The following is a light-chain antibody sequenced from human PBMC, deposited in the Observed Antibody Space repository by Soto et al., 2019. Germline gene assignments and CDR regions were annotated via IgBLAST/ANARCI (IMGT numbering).Light chain of an antibody. J-gene: IGKJ2*01. CDR3: QQRSNWPPGYT. V-gene: IGKV3-11*01. CDR1: QSVNRY. Sequence: EIVLTQSPATLSLSPGEGATLSCRASQSVNRYLAWYQQKPGQAPRLLIYDASSRAIGTPARFIGSGSGTDFSLTISSLEPEDSAVYYCQQRSNWPPGYTCGQGTKLEIK. CDR2: DAS.